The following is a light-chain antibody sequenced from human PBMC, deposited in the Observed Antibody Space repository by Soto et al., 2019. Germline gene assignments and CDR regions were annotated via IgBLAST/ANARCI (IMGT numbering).Light chain of an antibody. V-gene: IGKV1-17*01. CDR3: LQQSSYPPLT. CDR2: AAS. Sequence: DIQMTQSPSSLSASVGDRVTITCRASQGIRNDLGWFQQNPGKAPNRLIYAASSLQSGVPSRFSGSGSGTEFTLTVRSLQPEDFATYYCLQQSSYPPLTFGGRTRVEIK. CDR1: QGIRND. J-gene: IGKJ4*01.